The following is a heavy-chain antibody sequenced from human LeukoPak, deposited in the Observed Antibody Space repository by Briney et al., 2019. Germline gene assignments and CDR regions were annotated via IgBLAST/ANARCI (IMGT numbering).Heavy chain of an antibody. D-gene: IGHD1-26*01. CDR3: VRDLGGRSGH. V-gene: IGHV3-74*01. Sequence: GGSLRLSCAASGFIFSRYWMHWVRQAPGKGLVWVSRINGDGSTLSYADSVKGRSTIFRDNAKNTLYLQMNSLRAEDTAVYYCVRDLGGRSGHWGQGTLVTVSS. CDR1: GFIFSRYW. J-gene: IGHJ4*02. CDR2: INGDGSTL.